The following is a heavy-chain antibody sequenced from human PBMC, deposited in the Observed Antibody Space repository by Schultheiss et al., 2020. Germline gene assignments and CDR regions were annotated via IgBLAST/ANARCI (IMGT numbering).Heavy chain of an antibody. CDR1: GFTFSSYA. V-gene: IGHV3-30-3*01. CDR3: ARDAVGADDFYYMGV. Sequence: GGSLRLSCAASGFTFSSYAMHWVRQAPGKGLEWVAVISYDGSNKYYADSVKGRFTISRDNSKNTLYLQMNSLRAEDTAVYYCARDAVGADDFYYMGVWGKGTTVTVSS. J-gene: IGHJ6*03. D-gene: IGHD1-26*01. CDR2: ISYDGSNK.